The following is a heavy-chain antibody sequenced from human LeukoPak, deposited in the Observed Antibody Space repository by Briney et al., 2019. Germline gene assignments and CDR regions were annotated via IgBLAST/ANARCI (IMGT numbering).Heavy chain of an antibody. CDR3: ARGSHEYWNDY. CDR2: VTSDNRDT. J-gene: IGHJ4*02. CDR1: GYNFSAYG. D-gene: IGHD1-1*01. Sequence: GASVKVSCRASGYNFSAYGMIWVRQAPGQGLEWMGWVTSDNRDTKYAPKFQGRVSMTTDMSSTTAYMELRSLRSDDTAVYYCARGSHEYWNDYWGQGTPVTVSS. V-gene: IGHV1-18*01.